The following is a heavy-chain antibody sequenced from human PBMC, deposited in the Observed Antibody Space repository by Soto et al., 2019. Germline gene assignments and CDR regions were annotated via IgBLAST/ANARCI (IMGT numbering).Heavy chain of an antibody. Sequence: ASVQVSCQASCYTFTSYGSSWVRQAPGQGLEWMGWISAYNGNTNYAQKLQGRVTMTTDTSTSTAYMELRSLRSDDTAVYYCARLTVVAEDFDYWGQGTLVTVSS. J-gene: IGHJ4*02. CDR3: ARLTVVAEDFDY. CDR2: ISAYNGNT. CDR1: CYTFTSYG. V-gene: IGHV1-18*01. D-gene: IGHD2-15*01.